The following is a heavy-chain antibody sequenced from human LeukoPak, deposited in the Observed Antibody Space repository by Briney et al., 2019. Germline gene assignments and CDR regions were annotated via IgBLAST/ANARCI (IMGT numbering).Heavy chain of an antibody. V-gene: IGHV4-39*01. CDR2: IYSSGTA. D-gene: IGHD1-26*01. CDR3: ATLTWDPSDRPFDY. CDR1: GGSISIGNYF. Sequence: PSDTLSLTCTVSGGSISIGNYFRDSFSGWIRQPPGKGLEWWGHIYSSGTAFYSPYLQSRVTMSVATSKNGFPLNLNSMTAAHTAVYYCATLTWDPSDRPFDYWGQGILVTVSS. J-gene: IGHJ4*02.